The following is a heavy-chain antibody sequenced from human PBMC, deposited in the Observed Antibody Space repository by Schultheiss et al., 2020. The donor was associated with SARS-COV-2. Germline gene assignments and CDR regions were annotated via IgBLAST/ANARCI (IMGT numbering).Heavy chain of an antibody. V-gene: IGHV3-9*01. J-gene: IGHJ4*02. CDR2: ISWNSGSI. Sequence: SLRLSCAASGFTFDDYAMHWVRQAPGKGLEWVSGISWNSGSIGYADSVKGRFTISRDNAKNSLYLQMNSLRAEDTALYYCAKDIRLYSSSWYYFDYWGQGTLVTVSS. CDR3: AKDIRLYSSSWYYFDY. D-gene: IGHD6-13*01. CDR1: GFTFDDYA.